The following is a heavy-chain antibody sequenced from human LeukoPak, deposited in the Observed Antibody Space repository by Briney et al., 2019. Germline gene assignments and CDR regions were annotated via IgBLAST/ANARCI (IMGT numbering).Heavy chain of an antibody. CDR1: GYTFTVHY. J-gene: IGHJ4*02. CDR3: ARDKGSGMLPFDY. V-gene: IGHV1-2*02. CDR2: FNPNSGDA. Sequence: ASVKVSCKDSGYTFTVHYLHWVRQAPGQGPEWMGWFNPNSGDANYAQRFQGRDTMTRVTSISTAYMEMKGLTIDDTAVYYCARDKGSGMLPFDYWGQGTRVTVSS. D-gene: IGHD1-1*01.